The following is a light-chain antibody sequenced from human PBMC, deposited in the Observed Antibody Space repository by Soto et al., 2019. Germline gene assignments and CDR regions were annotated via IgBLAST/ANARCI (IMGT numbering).Light chain of an antibody. CDR1: SSNIGAGYD. CDR3: QSYDSSLSAYVV. V-gene: IGLV1-40*01. Sequence: QSVLTQPPSVSGAPGQRVTISCTGSSSNIGAGYDVHWYQQLPGTAPKLLIYGNSNRPSGVPDRFSGSKSGTSASLDITGLQAEDEADYYCQSYDSSLSAYVVFGGGTKLNVL. J-gene: IGLJ2*01. CDR2: GNS.